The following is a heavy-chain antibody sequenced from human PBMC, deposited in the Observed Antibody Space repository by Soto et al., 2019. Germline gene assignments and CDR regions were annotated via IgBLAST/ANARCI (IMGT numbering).Heavy chain of an antibody. J-gene: IGHJ6*02. CDR2: IYTGGST. D-gene: IGHD6-13*01. CDR1: GFTVSSDY. CDR3: ARTAAAGKNYYGTDV. Sequence: HPGGSLRLSCAASGFTVSSDYMSWVRQAPGKGLEWVSVIYTGGSTYYADSVKGRFTFSRDNSKNTLYLQMNSLRAEDTAVYYCARTAAAGKNYYGTDVWGQGTTVTVSS. V-gene: IGHV3-53*01.